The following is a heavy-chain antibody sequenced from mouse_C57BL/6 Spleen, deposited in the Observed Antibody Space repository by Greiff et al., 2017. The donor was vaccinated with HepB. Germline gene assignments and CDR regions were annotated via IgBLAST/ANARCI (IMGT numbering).Heavy chain of an antibody. CDR1: GFTFSSYA. CDR3: ARRDYDYGGYFDY. Sequence: EVKVVESGGGLVKPGGSLKLSCAASGFTFSSYAMSWVRQTPEKRLEWVATISDGGSYTYYPDNVKGRFTISRDNAKNNLYLQMSHLKSEDTAMYYCARRDYDYGGYFDYWGQGTTLTVSS. J-gene: IGHJ2*01. V-gene: IGHV5-4*03. D-gene: IGHD2-4*01. CDR2: ISDGGSYT.